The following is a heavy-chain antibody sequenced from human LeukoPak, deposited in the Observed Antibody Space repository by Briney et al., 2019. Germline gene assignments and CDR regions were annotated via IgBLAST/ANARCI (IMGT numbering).Heavy chain of an antibody. CDR1: GCSISSSSYY. J-gene: IGHJ4*02. CDR3: AKGHGDWPGNYFDD. Sequence: PSETLSLTCTVSGCSISSSSYYWGWIRQPPGKGLEGIVSIDYSGSTYYNPSLKSRVTISVDTSKNQFSLKLSSVTAADTAVYYCAKGHGDWPGNYFDDWGQGTLVSVSS. CDR2: IDYSGST. V-gene: IGHV4-39*01. D-gene: IGHD4-17*01.